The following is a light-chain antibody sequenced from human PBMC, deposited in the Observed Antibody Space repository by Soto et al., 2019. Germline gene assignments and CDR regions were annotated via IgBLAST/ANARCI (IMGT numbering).Light chain of an antibody. V-gene: IGLV1-51*02. CDR1: SSNIGMTS. Sequence: QSVLTQPPSVSAAPGQNVTISCSGSSSNIGMTSVSWYQQLPEAAPKLLIHENYKRPSGIPDRFSGSKSGTSATLGITGLQPGDEADYYCGTRDSSLSRDVFGTGTKVTVL. CDR3: GTRDSSLSRDV. CDR2: ENY. J-gene: IGLJ1*01.